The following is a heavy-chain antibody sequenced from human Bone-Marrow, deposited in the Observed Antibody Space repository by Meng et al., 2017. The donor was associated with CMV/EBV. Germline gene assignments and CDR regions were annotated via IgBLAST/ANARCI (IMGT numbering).Heavy chain of an antibody. V-gene: IGHV3-48*03. Sequence: GESLKISCVASGFTFSSYEFNWVRQAPGKGLEWLSHINHGGTNIYYADSVKGRFTISRDDAKSLLYLQMSSLRADDTAVYYCAKDRGFVLRFLDRPHYYGMDVWGQGTTVTVSS. J-gene: IGHJ6*02. CDR1: GFTFSSYE. CDR2: INHGGTNI. D-gene: IGHD3-3*01. CDR3: AKDRGFVLRFLDRPHYYGMDV.